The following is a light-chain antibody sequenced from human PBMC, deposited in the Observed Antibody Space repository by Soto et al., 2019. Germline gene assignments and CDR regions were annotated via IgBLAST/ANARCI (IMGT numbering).Light chain of an antibody. CDR3: QKYNSGPFT. V-gene: IGKV1-27*01. CDR1: QGVSNY. CDR2: AAS. Sequence: DIQMTQSPSSLSASVGDRVAITCRASQGVSNYLAWYQQKPGQVPKLLIYAASTLQSGVPSRFSGSGSGTDFTLTISSLQPEDVAAYYCQKYNSGPFTFGPGTKVDIK. J-gene: IGKJ3*01.